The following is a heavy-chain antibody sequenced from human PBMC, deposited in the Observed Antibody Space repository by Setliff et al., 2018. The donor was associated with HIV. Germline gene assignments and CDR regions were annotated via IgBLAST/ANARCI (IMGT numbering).Heavy chain of an antibody. V-gene: IGHV1-46*01. CDR2: INPSGGST. CDR3: ARDYYYYGSGSFGLNY. J-gene: IGHJ4*02. CDR1: GYSFTSYY. D-gene: IGHD3-10*01. Sequence: ASVKVSCKASGYSFTSYYMHWVRQAPGQGLEWMGIINPSGGSTSYAQKFQGRVTMTRDTSTSTAYMELSSLRSEDTAVYYCARDYYYYGSGSFGLNYWGQGTPVTVSS.